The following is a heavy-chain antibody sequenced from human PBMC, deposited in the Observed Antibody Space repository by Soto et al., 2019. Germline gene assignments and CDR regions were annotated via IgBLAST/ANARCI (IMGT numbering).Heavy chain of an antibody. J-gene: IGHJ4*02. CDR3: ARSPSIAVAAD. D-gene: IGHD6-19*01. Sequence: QVQLVESGGGVVQPGRSLRLSCAASGLTFSSYAMHWVRQAPGKGLEWVAVISYDGSNKYYADSVKGRFTISRDNSKNTLYLQMNSLRAEDTAVYYCARSPSIAVAADWGQGTLVTVSS. CDR2: ISYDGSNK. V-gene: IGHV3-30-3*01. CDR1: GLTFSSYA.